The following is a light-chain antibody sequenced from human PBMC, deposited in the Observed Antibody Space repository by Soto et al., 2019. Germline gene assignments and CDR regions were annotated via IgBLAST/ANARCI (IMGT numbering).Light chain of an antibody. CDR2: EVS. Sequence: QSVLTQPASVSGSPGQSITISCTGTSSDVGNYKYVSWYQQHPGKAPKLMIYEVSNRPSGVSNRLSGSKSGNTASLTISGLQAEDETDYYCFSYTANSVTLYVFGTGTKVTVL. CDR1: SSDVGNYKY. CDR3: FSYTANSVTLYV. V-gene: IGLV2-14*01. J-gene: IGLJ1*01.